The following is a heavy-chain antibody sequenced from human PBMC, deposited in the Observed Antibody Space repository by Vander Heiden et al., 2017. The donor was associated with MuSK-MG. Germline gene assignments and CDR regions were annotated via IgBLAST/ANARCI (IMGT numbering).Heavy chain of an antibody. CDR2: IKSKTDGGTT. J-gene: IGHJ4*02. CDR3: TTAPLTGTTSAVDY. CDR1: GFTFSNAW. V-gene: IGHV3-15*01. D-gene: IGHD1-7*01. Sequence: GGSLRLSCAASGFTFSNAWMSWVRQAPGKGLEWVGRIKSKTDGGTTDYAAPVKGRFTISRDDSKNTLYLQMNSLKTEDTAVYYCTTAPLTGTTSAVDYWGQGTLVTVSS.